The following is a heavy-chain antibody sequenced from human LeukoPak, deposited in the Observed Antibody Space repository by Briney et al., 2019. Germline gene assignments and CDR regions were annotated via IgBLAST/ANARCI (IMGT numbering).Heavy chain of an antibody. J-gene: IGHJ4*02. CDR2: IYCSGGT. D-gene: IGHD3-10*01. CDR1: GGSISSYY. CDR3: ARVRDYGSGSFPCDY. V-gene: IGHV4-59*01. Sequence: SETLSLTCTVSGGSISSYYWSWIRQPPGKGLEWIGHIYCSGGTNYSPSLKSRVTISVDTSKNQFSLKLSSVTAADTAVYYCARVRDYGSGSFPCDYWGQGTLVTVSS.